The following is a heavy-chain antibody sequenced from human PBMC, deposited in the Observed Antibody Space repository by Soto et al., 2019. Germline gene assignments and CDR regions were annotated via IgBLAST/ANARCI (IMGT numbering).Heavy chain of an antibody. J-gene: IGHJ4*02. CDR2: GYYSGST. V-gene: IGHV4-59*08. Sequence: QVQLQESVPGLVKPSETLSLTCTVSGGSISSYYWSWIRQPPGKGLEWIGYGYYSGSTNYKPSLESLITTSVDTSKTRFSLKLTSVTAADTAVYYCARGGGSPDFWGQGTLVTVSS. D-gene: IGHD1-26*01. CDR3: ARGGGSPDF. CDR1: GGSISSYY.